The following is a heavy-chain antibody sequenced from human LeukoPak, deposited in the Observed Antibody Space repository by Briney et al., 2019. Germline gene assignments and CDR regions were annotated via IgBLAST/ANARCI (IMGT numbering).Heavy chain of an antibody. V-gene: IGHV1-3*01. CDR1: GYTFTSYG. CDR2: INVGNGNT. J-gene: IGHJ4*02. D-gene: IGHD6-13*01. CDR3: AREKFIAGFDY. Sequence: ASVKVSCKASGYTFTSYGMHWVRQAPGQRLEWMAWINVGNGNTKYSQKFQGRVTITREISASTAYMELSSLSSEDTAVYYCAREKFIAGFDYWGQGTLVTVSS.